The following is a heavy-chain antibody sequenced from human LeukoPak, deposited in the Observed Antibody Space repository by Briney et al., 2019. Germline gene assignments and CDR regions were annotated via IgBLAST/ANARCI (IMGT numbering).Heavy chain of an antibody. CDR3: ARELGRITMVRGVPDYYYYYYMDV. V-gene: IGHV1-18*01. Sequence: ASVEVSCKASGYTFTSYGISWVRQAPGQGLEWMGWISAYNGNTNYAQKLQGRVTMTTDTSTSTAYMELRSLRSDDTAVYYCARELGRITMVRGVPDYYYYYYMDVWGKGTTVTISS. J-gene: IGHJ6*03. D-gene: IGHD3-10*01. CDR2: ISAYNGNT. CDR1: GYTFTSYG.